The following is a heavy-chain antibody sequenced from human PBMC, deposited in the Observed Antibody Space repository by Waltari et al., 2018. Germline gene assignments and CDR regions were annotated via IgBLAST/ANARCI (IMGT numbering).Heavy chain of an antibody. D-gene: IGHD2-15*01. CDR1: DSMGERDF. CDR2: VHRSGRT. J-gene: IGHJ4*02. Sequence: DSMGERDFWSWVRQSPGQGLEWIGQVHRSGRTNYNPSLASRVTISVDTSKNQFSLKVPSPTAADTAIYYCARDRGRGLYLDSWGPGTLVTVSP. CDR3: ARDRGRGLYLDS. V-gene: IGHV4-4*02.